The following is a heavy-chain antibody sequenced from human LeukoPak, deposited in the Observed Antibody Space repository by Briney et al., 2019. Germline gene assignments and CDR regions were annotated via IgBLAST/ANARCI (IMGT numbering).Heavy chain of an antibody. V-gene: IGHV4-31*03. J-gene: IGHJ4*02. Sequence: PSQTLSLTCTVSGGSISSGGYYWSWIRQHPGKGLEWIGYIYYSGSTYYNPSLKSRVTISVDTSKNQFSLKLSSVTAADTAVYKCAREVVSVEGAGYYFDSWGQGILVTVSS. D-gene: IGHD1-26*01. CDR3: AREVVSVEGAGYYFDS. CDR1: GGSISSGGYY. CDR2: IYYSGST.